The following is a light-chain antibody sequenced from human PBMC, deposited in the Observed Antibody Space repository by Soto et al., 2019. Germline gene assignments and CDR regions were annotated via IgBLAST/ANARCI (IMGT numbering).Light chain of an antibody. V-gene: IGKV2-30*01. Sequence: DVVMTQSPPSLPVTLGQPASISCRSSQSLEYSDGNTYLTWFHQRPCQSPRRLIYKVSNRDSGVPERFSGSGSGSDFTLRISRVEAEDVGVYYCMQGTRWTFTFGGGTKVEIK. CDR2: KVS. CDR1: QSLEYSDGNTY. J-gene: IGKJ4*01. CDR3: MQGTRWTFT.